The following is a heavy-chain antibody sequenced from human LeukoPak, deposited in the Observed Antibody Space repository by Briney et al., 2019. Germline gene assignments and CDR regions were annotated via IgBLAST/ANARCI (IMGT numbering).Heavy chain of an antibody. D-gene: IGHD6-19*01. Sequence: ASVKVSCKASGHTFTGYYMHWVRQAPGQGLEWMGWMNPNSGNTGYAQKFQGRVTMTRNTSISTAYMELSSLRSEDTAVYYCARGSPLHYSSGDFDYWGQGTLVTVSS. CDR2: MNPNSGNT. V-gene: IGHV1-8*02. J-gene: IGHJ4*02. CDR1: GHTFTGYY. CDR3: ARGSPLHYSSGDFDY.